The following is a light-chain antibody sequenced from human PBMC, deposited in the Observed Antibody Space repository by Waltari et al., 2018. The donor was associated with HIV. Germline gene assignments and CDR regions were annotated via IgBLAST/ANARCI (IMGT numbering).Light chain of an antibody. J-gene: IGLJ1*01. CDR1: SNDVGAYDY. Sequence: QSALTQPASVSGSPGQSITISCTGTSNDVGAYDYVSWYQQSPGKVPKLLICDVYNLPSRISNRFSGSKSGNTAFLTISGLRAEDEADYYCASFTSGRLNVFGSWTKATVL. CDR3: ASFTSGRLNV. V-gene: IGLV2-14*01. CDR2: DVY.